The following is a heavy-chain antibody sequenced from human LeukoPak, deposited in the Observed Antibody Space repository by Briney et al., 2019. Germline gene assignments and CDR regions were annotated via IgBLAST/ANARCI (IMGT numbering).Heavy chain of an antibody. CDR2: IYSGGST. J-gene: IGHJ4*02. CDR3: AKSGYNRFDY. V-gene: IGHV3-66*01. Sequence: GGSLRLSCAASEFSVGSNYMTWVRQAPGKGLEWVSLIYSGGSTYYADSVKGRFTISRDNSKNTLYLQMNSLIAEDTAVYYCAKSGYNRFDYWGQGTRVTVSS. D-gene: IGHD5-24*01. CDR1: EFSVGSNY.